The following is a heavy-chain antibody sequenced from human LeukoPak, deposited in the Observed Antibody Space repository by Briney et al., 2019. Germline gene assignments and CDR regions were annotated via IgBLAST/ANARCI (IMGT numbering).Heavy chain of an antibody. CDR1: GFTFSVYG. J-gene: IGHJ3*02. CDR3: TKGKRSPSVDDGFDT. V-gene: IGHV3-33*06. D-gene: IGHD3-9*01. Sequence: GRSLRLSCGASGFTFSVYGIHWVRQAPGKGLEWVAVIWSDGSNEYFADSVKGRFTISRDNSKNSLYLQMNNLRDEDTALYYCTKGKRSPSVDDGFDTWGQGTMVTVSS. CDR2: IWSDGSNE.